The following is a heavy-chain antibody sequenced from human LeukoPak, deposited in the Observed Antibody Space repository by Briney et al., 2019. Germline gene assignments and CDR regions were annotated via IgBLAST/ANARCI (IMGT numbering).Heavy chain of an antibody. CDR2: ISSSSGYV. D-gene: IGHD3-3*01. CDR1: GFTFSSYS. V-gene: IGHV3-21*04. J-gene: IGHJ4*02. CDR3: ARKTYYDFWSGYLH. Sequence: GGSLRLSCAASGFTFSSYSMNWVRQAPGKGLEWVSSISSSSGYVYYADSVKGRFTISRDNAQNSLYLEMNSLRAEDTALYYCARKTYYDFWSGYLHWGQGTLVTVSS.